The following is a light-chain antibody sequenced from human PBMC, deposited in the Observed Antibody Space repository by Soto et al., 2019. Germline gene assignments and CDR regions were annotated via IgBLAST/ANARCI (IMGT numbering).Light chain of an antibody. J-gene: IGLJ2*01. CDR3: CSYAAIYIILL. CDR2: DVN. CDR1: SSDVGGYRF. V-gene: IGLV2-11*01. Sequence: QSALTQPRSVSGSPGQSVTISCIGTSSDVGGYRFVSWYQQHPGKAPKLLIYDVNKRPSGVPDRFSGSRSGNTASLTISGLQAEDEADYYCCSYAAIYIILLFGGGTKLTVL.